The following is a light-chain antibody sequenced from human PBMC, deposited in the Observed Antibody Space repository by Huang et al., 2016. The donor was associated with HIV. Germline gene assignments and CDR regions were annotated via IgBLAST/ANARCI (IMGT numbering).Light chain of an antibody. CDR2: DAS. CDR3: HQYVDSPWT. V-gene: IGKV3D-20*01. CDR1: QSVSSSY. Sequence: EIMLTQSPDTLSLSPGERATLSCGASQSVSSSYLAWYQQKPGLAPRLLIYDASSRATGIPDRFSGGGSGTDFTLTISSLEPEDFAVYYCHQYVDSPWTFGQGTKVEIK. J-gene: IGKJ1*01.